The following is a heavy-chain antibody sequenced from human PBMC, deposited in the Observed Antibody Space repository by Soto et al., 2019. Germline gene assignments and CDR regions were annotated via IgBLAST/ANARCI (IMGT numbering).Heavy chain of an antibody. CDR2: ISAYNGNT. Sequence: ASVKVSCKASGYTFTSYGISWVRQAPGQGLEWMEWISAYNGNTNYAQKLQGRVTMTTDTSTSTAYMELRSLRSDDTAVYYCARGGRHDSSGYYLPFSGMDVWGQGTTVTVSS. J-gene: IGHJ6*02. CDR3: ARGGRHDSSGYYLPFSGMDV. CDR1: GYTFTSYG. D-gene: IGHD3-22*01. V-gene: IGHV1-18*01.